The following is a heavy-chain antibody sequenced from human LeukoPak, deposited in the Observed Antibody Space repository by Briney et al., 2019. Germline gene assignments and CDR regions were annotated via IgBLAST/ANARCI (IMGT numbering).Heavy chain of an antibody. CDR1: GFTFNNYG. V-gene: IGHV3-23*01. J-gene: IGHJ4*02. CDR3: AKESWGTTVTLLFNGYFDY. D-gene: IGHD4-17*01. Sequence: PGGSLRLSCAASGFTFNNYGMHWVRQAPGKGLEWVSAISGSGGSTYYADSVKGRFTISRDNSKNTLYLQMNSLRAEDTAVYYCAKESWGTTVTLLFNGYFDYWGQGTLVTVSS. CDR2: ISGSGGST.